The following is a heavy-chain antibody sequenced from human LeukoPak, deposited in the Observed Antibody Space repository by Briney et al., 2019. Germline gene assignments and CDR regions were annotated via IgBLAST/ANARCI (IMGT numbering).Heavy chain of an antibody. J-gene: IGHJ4*02. D-gene: IGHD3-22*01. V-gene: IGHV3-23*01. CDR1: GFTFSSYA. CDR2: TSGSGGST. CDR3: AKDKWYSYDSSGYYHDY. Sequence: GASLRLSCAASGFTFSSYAMSWVRQAPGKGLEWVSATSGSGGSTYYADSVKGRFTISRDNSKSTLYLQMNSLRAEDTAVYYCAKDKWYSYDSSGYYHDYWGQGTPATVSS.